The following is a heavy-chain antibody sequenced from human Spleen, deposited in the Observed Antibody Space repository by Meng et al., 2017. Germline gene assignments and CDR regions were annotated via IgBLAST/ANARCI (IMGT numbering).Heavy chain of an antibody. Sequence: ASVKVSCKASGYTFASYGFSWVRQAPGQGLEWMGWISAYNGNTNYAQKFQGRVTLTTDTSTTTAYMELRRLRSDDTAVYYCARDHYSLPAWLGLWGQGTLVTVSS. CDR1: GYTFASYG. V-gene: IGHV1-18*01. J-gene: IGHJ5*02. CDR2: ISAYNGNT. CDR3: ARDHYSLPAWLGL. D-gene: IGHD2-21*01.